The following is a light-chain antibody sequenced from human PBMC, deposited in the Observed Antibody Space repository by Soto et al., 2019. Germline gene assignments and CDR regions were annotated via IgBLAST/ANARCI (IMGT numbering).Light chain of an antibody. J-gene: IGKJ1*01. CDR3: LQDYTYPWT. V-gene: IGKV1-6*01. CDR2: GAS. CDR1: QAIRND. Sequence: AIPMTQSPSSLSASVGDRVTITCRASQAIRNDLGWYQQKPGKAPNLLIFGASNLQAGVPVRFSASRSGTNFTLTISNLQPEDFASYYCLQDYTYPWTFGQGTKVDI.